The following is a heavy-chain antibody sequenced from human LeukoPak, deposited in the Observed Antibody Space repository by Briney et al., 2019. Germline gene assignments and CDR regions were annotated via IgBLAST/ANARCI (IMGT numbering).Heavy chain of an antibody. V-gene: IGHV3-23*01. CDR2: IDDNSVDT. CDR3: AKDRQSHTGLGGFDM. J-gene: IGHJ3*02. CDR1: GFTFSTYA. D-gene: IGHD2-8*02. Sequence: GGSLRLSCAASGFTFSTYAMTWVRQAAGKGLEWVSSIDDNSVDTYYADSVKGRFTISRDNYRNTLHLQLNSLRAEDTAVYYCAKDRQSHTGLGGFDMWGQGTMVTVSS.